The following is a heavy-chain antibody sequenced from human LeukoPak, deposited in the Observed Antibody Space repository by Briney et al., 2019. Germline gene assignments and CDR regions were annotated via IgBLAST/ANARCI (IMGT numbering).Heavy chain of an antibody. D-gene: IGHD4-23*01. V-gene: IGHV1-2*02. CDR1: GYTFTGYY. J-gene: IGHJ4*02. CDR3: ARGFLDYGGNSLDY. CDR2: INPNSGGT. Sequence: ASVKVSCKASGYTFTGYYMHWVQQAPGQGLEWMGWINPNSGGTNYAQKFQGRVTMTRDTSISTAYMELSRLRSDDTAVYYCARGFLDYGGNSLDYWGQGTLVTVSS.